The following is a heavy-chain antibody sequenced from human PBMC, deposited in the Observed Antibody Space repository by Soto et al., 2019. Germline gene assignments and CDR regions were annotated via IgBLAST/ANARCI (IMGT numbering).Heavy chain of an antibody. J-gene: IGHJ4*02. CDR2: IFSDGST. Sequence: EVQVVESGGGLVQPGGSLRLSCAASGFTVSNNYMRWVRQAPGKGLEWISVIFSDGSTYYADSVKGRFTISRDNSENTLYLQINSLKAEDTAVYYCARDPFQVFGYWGQGTLVTVSS. V-gene: IGHV3-66*01. CDR1: GFTVSNNY. CDR3: ARDPFQVFGY.